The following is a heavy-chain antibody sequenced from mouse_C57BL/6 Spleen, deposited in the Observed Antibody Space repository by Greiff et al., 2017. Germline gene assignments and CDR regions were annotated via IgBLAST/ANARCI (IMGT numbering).Heavy chain of an antibody. CDR2: IAPNSGGT. V-gene: IGHV1-72*01. CDR1: GYTFTSYW. Sequence: VQLQQPGAELVKPGASVTLSCKASGYTFTSYWMHWVQQRPGRGLEWIGRIAPNSGGTKYNEKFKSETTLTVDKPSSTAYMQLSRLTSEDSAVYYCARGGLRAWFAYWGQGTLVTVSA. CDR3: ARGGLRAWFAY. D-gene: IGHD2-4*01. J-gene: IGHJ3*01.